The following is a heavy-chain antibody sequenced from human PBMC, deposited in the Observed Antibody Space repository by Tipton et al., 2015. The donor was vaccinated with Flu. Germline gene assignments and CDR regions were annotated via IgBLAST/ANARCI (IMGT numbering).Heavy chain of an antibody. CDR2: IYYSGST. V-gene: IGHV4-31*03. CDR1: GGSISSGGYY. Sequence: TLSLTCTVSGGSISSGGYYWSWIRQHPGKGLEWIGYIYYSGSTYYNPSLKSRVTISVDTSKNQFSLKLSSVTAADTAVYYCARRQYYGSGKHNYYFDNWGQGTLVTVSS. J-gene: IGHJ4*02. D-gene: IGHD3-10*01. CDR3: ARRQYYGSGKHNYYFDN.